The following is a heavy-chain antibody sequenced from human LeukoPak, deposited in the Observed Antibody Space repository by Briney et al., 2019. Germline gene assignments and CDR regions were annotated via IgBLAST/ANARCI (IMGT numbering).Heavy chain of an antibody. Sequence: SETLSLTCTVSGGSISSYYWSWIRQPAGKGLEWIGRIYTSGSTNYNPSLKSRVTISVDTSKNQFSLKLSSVTAADAAVYYCARGRTPYYGSGSYVFDYWGQGTLVTVSS. J-gene: IGHJ4*02. D-gene: IGHD3-10*01. CDR3: ARGRTPYYGSGSYVFDY. V-gene: IGHV4-4*07. CDR1: GGSISSYY. CDR2: IYTSGST.